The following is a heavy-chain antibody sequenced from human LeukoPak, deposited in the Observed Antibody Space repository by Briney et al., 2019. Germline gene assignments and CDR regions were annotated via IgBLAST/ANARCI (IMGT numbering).Heavy chain of an antibody. CDR1: GFIFENYW. V-gene: IGHV3-30-3*01. CDR3: AREDYGGNTGWFDP. Sequence: PGGSLRLSCAASGFIFENYWMNWVRQAPGKGLEWVAVISYDGSNKYYADSVKGRFTISRDNSKNTLYLQMNSLRAEDTAVYYCAREDYGGNTGWFDPWGQGTLVTVSS. D-gene: IGHD4-23*01. CDR2: ISYDGSNK. J-gene: IGHJ5*02.